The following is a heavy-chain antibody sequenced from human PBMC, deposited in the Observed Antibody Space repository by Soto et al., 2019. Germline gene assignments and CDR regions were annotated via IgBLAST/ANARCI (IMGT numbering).Heavy chain of an antibody. CDR3: AASLFGVVTACFDY. Sequence: QVQLVESGGGVVQPGRSLRLSCAASGFTFSSYAMHWVRQAPGKGLEWVAVISYDGSNKYYADSVKGRFTISRDNSKTTLYLQITSMRAGATAVYCGAASLFGVVTACFDYWGQGTLVTVSS. D-gene: IGHD3-3*01. CDR2: ISYDGSNK. V-gene: IGHV3-30-3*01. CDR1: GFTFSSYA. J-gene: IGHJ4*02.